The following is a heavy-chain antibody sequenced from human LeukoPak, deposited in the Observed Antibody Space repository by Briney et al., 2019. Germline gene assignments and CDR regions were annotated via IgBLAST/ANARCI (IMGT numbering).Heavy chain of an antibody. D-gene: IGHD6-19*01. CDR2: IYTSGST. V-gene: IGHV4-4*07. CDR3: ARVENSSGEVDWFDP. J-gene: IGHJ5*02. CDR1: GGSISSYY. Sequence: PSETLSLTCTVSGGSISSYYWSWIRQPAGKGLEWIGRIYTSGSTNYNPSLKSRVTMSVDTSKNQFSLKLSSVTAADTAVYYCARVENSSGEVDWFDPWGQGTLVTVSS.